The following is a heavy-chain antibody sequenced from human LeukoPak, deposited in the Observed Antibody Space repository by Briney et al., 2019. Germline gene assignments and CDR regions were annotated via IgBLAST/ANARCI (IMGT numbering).Heavy chain of an antibody. CDR1: GGTFSSYA. D-gene: IGHD2-21*02. Sequence: SVKVSCKASGGTFSSYAVGWVRQAPGQGLEWMGRIIPILGIANYAQKFQGRVTITADKSTSTAYMELSSLRSEDTAVYYCAREKPDYYFDYWGQGTLVTVSS. CDR2: IIPILGIA. CDR3: AREKPDYYFDY. J-gene: IGHJ4*02. V-gene: IGHV1-69*04.